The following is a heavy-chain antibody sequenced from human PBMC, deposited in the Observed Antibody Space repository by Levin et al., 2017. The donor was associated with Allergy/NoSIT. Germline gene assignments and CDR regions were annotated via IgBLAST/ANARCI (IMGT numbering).Heavy chain of an antibody. CDR2: INAGNGNT. CDR1: GYTFTSYA. V-gene: IGHV1-3*01. CDR3: ARANEKGRTVTTPLYYYYMDV. D-gene: IGHD4-17*01. Sequence: ASVKVSCKASGYTFTSYAMHWVRQAPGQRLEWMGWINAGNGNTKYSQKFQGRVTITRDTSASTAYMELSSLRSEDTAVYYCARANEKGRTVTTPLYYYYMDVWGKGTTVTVSS. J-gene: IGHJ6*03.